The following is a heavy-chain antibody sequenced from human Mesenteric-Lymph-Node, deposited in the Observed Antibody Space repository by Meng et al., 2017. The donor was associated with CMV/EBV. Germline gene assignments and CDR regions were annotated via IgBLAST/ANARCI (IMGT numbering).Heavy chain of an antibody. Sequence: GESLKISCAASGFTFSSYAMSWVRQAPGKGLEWVSVIYSGATTNHADSVKGRFTISRDNSKNMLYLQMNSLRAEDTAVYYCARWVGDGGLDYWGQGTLVTVSS. CDR2: IYSGATT. J-gene: IGHJ4*02. D-gene: IGHD2-15*01. CDR3: ARWVGDGGLDY. V-gene: IGHV3-53*01. CDR1: GFTFSSYA.